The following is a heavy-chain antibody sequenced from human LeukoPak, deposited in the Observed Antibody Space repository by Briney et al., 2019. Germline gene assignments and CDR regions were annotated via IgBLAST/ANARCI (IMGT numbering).Heavy chain of an antibody. CDR1: GYTFTSYD. CDR3: ARGQGAYYDFWSGYLNYYMDV. CDR2: MNPNSGNT. Sequence: ASVKVSCKASGYTFTSYDINWVRRATGQGLEWMGWMNPNSGNTGYAQKFQGRVTMTRNTSISTAYMELSSLRSEDTAVYYCARGQGAYYDFWSGYLNYYMDVWGKGTTVTVSS. J-gene: IGHJ6*03. V-gene: IGHV1-8*01. D-gene: IGHD3-3*01.